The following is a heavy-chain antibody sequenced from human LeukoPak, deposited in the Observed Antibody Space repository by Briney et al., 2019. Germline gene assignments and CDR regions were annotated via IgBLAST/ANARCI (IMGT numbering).Heavy chain of an antibody. CDR3: ARRVGYYYGSGSLNWFDP. Sequence: SETLSLTCAVYGGSFSDYYWSWIRQPPGKGLEWIGEINHSGSTNYNSSLKSRVTISVDTSKNQFSLKLSSVTAADTAVYYCARRVGYYYGSGSLNWFDPWGQGTLVTVSS. V-gene: IGHV4-34*01. J-gene: IGHJ5*02. CDR2: INHSGST. CDR1: GGSFSDYY. D-gene: IGHD3-10*01.